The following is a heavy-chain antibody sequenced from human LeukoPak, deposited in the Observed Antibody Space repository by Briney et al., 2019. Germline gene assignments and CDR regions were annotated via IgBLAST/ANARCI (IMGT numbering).Heavy chain of an antibody. CDR2: INHSGST. J-gene: IGHJ3*02. CDR1: GGSFSGYY. CDR3: ARGLKYSSSWFWTTTNAFDI. D-gene: IGHD6-13*01. V-gene: IGHV4-34*01. Sequence: SETLSLTCAVYGGSFSGYYWSWIRQPPGKVLEWIGEINHSGSTNYNPSLKSRVTISVDTSKNQFSLKLSSVTAADTAVYYCARGLKYSSSWFWTTTNAFDIWGQGTMVTVSS.